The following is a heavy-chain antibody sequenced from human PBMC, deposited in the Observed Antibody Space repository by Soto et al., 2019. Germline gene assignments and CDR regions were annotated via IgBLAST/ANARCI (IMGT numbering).Heavy chain of an antibody. CDR1: GYSFTSYW. CDR2: IDPSDSYT. Sequence: EVQLVQSGAEVKKPGESLRISCKGSGYSFTSYWISWVRQMPGKGLEWMGRIDPSDSYTNYSPSFQGHVTISADKSISTAYLQWSSLKASDTAMYYCARSSIAARSPYGMDVWGQGTTVTVSS. J-gene: IGHJ6*02. CDR3: ARSSIAARSPYGMDV. V-gene: IGHV5-10-1*03. D-gene: IGHD6-6*01.